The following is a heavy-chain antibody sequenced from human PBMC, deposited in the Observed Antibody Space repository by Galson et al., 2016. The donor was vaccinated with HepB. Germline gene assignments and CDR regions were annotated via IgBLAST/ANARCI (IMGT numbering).Heavy chain of an antibody. CDR1: AYTFTGYY. J-gene: IGHJ6*02. CDR2: INPNSGGT. CDR3: ARAGGVRCLEWSPRGRDYDMDV. V-gene: IGHV1-2*04. Sequence: SVKVSCKASAYTFTGYYIHWVRQAPGQGLEWIGWINPNSGGTNYAQKFQGWVTMTRDTSISTAYMELNRLKSDDTAVYYCARAGGVRCLEWSPRGRDYDMDVWGQGTTVTVSS. D-gene: IGHD3-3*01.